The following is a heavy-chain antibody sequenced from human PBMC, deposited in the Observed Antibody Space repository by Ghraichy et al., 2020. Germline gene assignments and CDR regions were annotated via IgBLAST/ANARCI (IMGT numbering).Heavy chain of an antibody. V-gene: IGHV5-51*01. CDR3: TRPVGRSSPFDS. Sequence: GESLNISCKGSGYSFTSSWIAWVRQMPGKGLEWMGIIYPGDSDTRYSPSFQGQVTISADKSISTAYLQWSSLKASDTAMYYCTRPVGRSSPFDSWGQGTLVTVSS. CDR1: GYSFTSSW. CDR2: IYPGDSDT. J-gene: IGHJ4*02.